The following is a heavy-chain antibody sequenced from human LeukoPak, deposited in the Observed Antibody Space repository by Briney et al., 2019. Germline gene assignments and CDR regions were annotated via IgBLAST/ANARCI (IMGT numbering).Heavy chain of an antibody. J-gene: IGHJ3*02. Sequence: PGGSLRLSCAASGFTFSSYSMNWVRQAPGKGLEWVSAISGSGGSTYYADSVKGRFTISRDNSKNTLYLQMNSLRAEDTAVYYCAKDPGMATKFRGAFDIWGQGTMVTVSS. CDR2: ISGSGGST. CDR3: AKDPGMATKFRGAFDI. CDR1: GFTFSSYS. V-gene: IGHV3-23*01. D-gene: IGHD5-24*01.